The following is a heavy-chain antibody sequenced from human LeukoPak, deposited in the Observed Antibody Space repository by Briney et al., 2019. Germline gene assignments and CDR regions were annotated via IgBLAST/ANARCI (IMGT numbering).Heavy chain of an antibody. D-gene: IGHD3-22*01. CDR1: GYSFTGYY. CDR2: INPSSGDT. J-gene: IGHJ4*02. CDR3: ARGHYYSDITFPLHY. Sequence: GASVKVSCKTSGYSFTGYYPHWVRQAPGQGLEWMGWINPSSGDTNYAQKFQGRVSMTRDTSITTAYMELSRLRSDDTAVYFCARGHYYSDITFPLHYWGQGTLVTVSS. V-gene: IGHV1-2*02.